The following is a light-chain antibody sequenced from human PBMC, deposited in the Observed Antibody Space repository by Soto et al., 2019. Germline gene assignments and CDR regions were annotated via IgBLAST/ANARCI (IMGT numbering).Light chain of an antibody. CDR2: DVS. J-gene: IGLJ1*01. V-gene: IGLV2-11*01. CDR3: CSYAGSYTFYV. Sequence: SALTQPASVSGSPGQWNTISCPGTSSDVGGYNYVSWYQQHPGKAPKLMIYDVSKRPSGVPDRFSGSKSGNTASLTISGLQAEDEDDYYCCSYAGSYTFYVFGTGTKVTGL. CDR1: SSDVGGYNY.